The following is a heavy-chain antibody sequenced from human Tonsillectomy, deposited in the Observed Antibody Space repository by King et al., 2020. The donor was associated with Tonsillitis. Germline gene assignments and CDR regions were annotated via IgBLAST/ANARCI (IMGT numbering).Heavy chain of an antibody. Sequence: VQLVESGGGVVQPGRSLRLSCAASGFTFSSYAMHWVRQAPGKGLEWVAVISYVGSNKYYADSVKGRFTISGDNSKNTLYLQMNSLRAEDTAVYYCARDFRAFDIWGQGTMVTVSS. CDR1: GFTFSSYA. CDR3: ARDFRAFDI. CDR2: ISYVGSNK. V-gene: IGHV3-30*01. J-gene: IGHJ3*02.